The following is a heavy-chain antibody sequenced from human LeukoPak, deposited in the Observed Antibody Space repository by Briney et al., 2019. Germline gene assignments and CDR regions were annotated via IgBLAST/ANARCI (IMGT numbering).Heavy chain of an antibody. V-gene: IGHV3-21*01. J-gene: IGHJ4*02. CDR2: IDYDSSHI. CDR3: ARDPLRYLRVGHYDY. Sequence: GGSLRLSCAVSGFNFSTSAMNWVRQVPGKGLEWVSSIDYDSSHIYYAASVRGRFTISRDNARNSVYLQMNSLRVEDTAVYYCARDPLRYLRVGHYDYWGQGTLVAVSS. D-gene: IGHD3-9*01. CDR1: GFNFSTSA.